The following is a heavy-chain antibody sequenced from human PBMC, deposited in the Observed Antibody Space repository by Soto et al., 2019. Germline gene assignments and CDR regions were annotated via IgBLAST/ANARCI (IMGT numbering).Heavy chain of an antibody. CDR1: GFTFSSYE. CDR3: AREKIAAAAESDYYYYGMDV. J-gene: IGHJ6*02. V-gene: IGHV3-48*03. D-gene: IGHD6-13*01. Sequence: GGSLRLSCAASGFTFSSYEMNWVRQAPGKGLEWVSYISSSGSTIYYADSVKGRFTISRDNAKNSLYLQMNSLRAEDTAVYYCAREKIAAAAESDYYYYGMDVWGQGTTVTVSS. CDR2: ISSSGSTI.